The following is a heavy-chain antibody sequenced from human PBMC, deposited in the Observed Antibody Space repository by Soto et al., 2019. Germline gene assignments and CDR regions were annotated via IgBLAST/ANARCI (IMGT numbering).Heavy chain of an antibody. Sequence: GGSLRLSCAASGFTFSGYWMYWVRQSPGKGLVWVSRIDGDGTSTGYADAVKGRFTISRDNAKNTLYLQMNSLRAEDTAVYYCARDPRNLGLDPWGLGTLVTVSS. CDR1: GFTFSGYW. J-gene: IGHJ5*02. V-gene: IGHV3-74*01. CDR2: IDGDGTST. CDR3: ARDPRNLGLDP. D-gene: IGHD4-4*01.